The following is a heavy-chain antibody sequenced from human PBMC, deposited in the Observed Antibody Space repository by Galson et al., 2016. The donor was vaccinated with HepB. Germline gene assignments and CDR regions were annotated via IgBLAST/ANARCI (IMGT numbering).Heavy chain of an antibody. CDR1: GGSISGYY. V-gene: IGHV4-59*01. J-gene: IGHJ6*03. D-gene: IGHD5-12*01. Sequence: ETLSLTCTVSGGSISGYYWNWIRQPPGKRLEWIGYIFNSGSTNYNPSLRSRVTISADTSKNQFSLRLSSVPAADTAVYYCARRRHSGDDRGYYYFMDVWGTGTTVTVSS. CDR2: IFNSGST. CDR3: ARRRHSGDDRGYYYFMDV.